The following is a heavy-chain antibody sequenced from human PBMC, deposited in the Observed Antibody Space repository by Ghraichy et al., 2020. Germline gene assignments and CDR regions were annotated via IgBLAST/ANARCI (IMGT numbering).Heavy chain of an antibody. CDR1: GFTFSSYA. V-gene: IGHV3-23*01. CDR2: ISGSGGST. J-gene: IGHJ4*02. Sequence: GGSLRLSCAASGFTFSSYAMSWVRQAPGKGLEWVSAISGSGGSTYYADSVKGRFTISRDNSKNTLYLQMNSLRAEDTAVYYCAKSSSLNTYYDILTGPSFEDYWGQGTLVTVSS. CDR3: AKSSSLNTYYDILTGPSFEDY. D-gene: IGHD3-9*01.